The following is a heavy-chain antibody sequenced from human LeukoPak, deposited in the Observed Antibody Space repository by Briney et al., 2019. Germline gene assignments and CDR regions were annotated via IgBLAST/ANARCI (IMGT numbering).Heavy chain of an antibody. CDR3: ARAHSSSSTFDL. V-gene: IGHV3-33*01. CDR1: GFTFSDYG. CDR2: IWYDGSKK. J-gene: IGHJ4*02. D-gene: IGHD6-6*01. Sequence: GGSLRLPCAASGFTFSDYGTHWVRQAPGQGLEWVALIWYDGSKKYYADSVKGRFTISRDNTKNTLYLQLNSLRADDTAVYYCARAHSSSSTFDLWGQGTLVTVSS.